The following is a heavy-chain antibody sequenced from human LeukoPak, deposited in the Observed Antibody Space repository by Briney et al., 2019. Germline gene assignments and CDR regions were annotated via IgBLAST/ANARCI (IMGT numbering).Heavy chain of an antibody. CDR2: IIPILGIA. J-gene: IGHJ5*02. V-gene: IGHV1-69*04. CDR1: GGTFSSYA. CDR3: ATKSSYYDFWSGYYGPFDP. D-gene: IGHD3-3*01. Sequence: SVKVSCKASGGTFSSYAISWVRQAPGQGLEWMGRIIPILGIANYAQKFQGRVTITADKSTSTAYMELSSLRSEDTAVYYCATKSSYYDFWSGYYGPFDPWGQGTLVTVSS.